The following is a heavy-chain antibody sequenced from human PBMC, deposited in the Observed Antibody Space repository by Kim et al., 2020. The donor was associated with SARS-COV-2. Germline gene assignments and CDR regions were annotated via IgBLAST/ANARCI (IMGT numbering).Heavy chain of an antibody. D-gene: IGHD3-22*01. V-gene: IGHV3-23*01. CDR1: GFTFSSYA. CDR3: AKDVRHQVHYYYDSSGYYYPDSFFDY. J-gene: IGHJ4*02. Sequence: GGSLRLSCAASGFTFSSYAMSWVRQAPGKGLEWVSAISGSGGSTYYADSVKGRFTISRDNSKNTLYLQMNSLRAEDTAVYYCAKDVRHQVHYYYDSSGYYYPDSFFDYWGQGTLVTVSS. CDR2: ISGSGGST.